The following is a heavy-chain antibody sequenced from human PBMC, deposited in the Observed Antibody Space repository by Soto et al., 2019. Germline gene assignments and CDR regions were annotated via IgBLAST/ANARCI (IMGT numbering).Heavy chain of an antibody. CDR2: IRGSGGST. Sequence: EVQLLESGGGLLQPGGSLGLSWAASGLPFTSYPLGWFGQPPGRGREWVSAIRGSGGSTFYADSVKGRFTISRDNSKNTLYLQMNSLRAEDTAVYYCAKDRSSGYEKSDYWGQGTLVTVSS. V-gene: IGHV3-23*01. CDR3: AKDRSSGYEKSDY. CDR1: GLPFTSYP. D-gene: IGHD5-12*01. J-gene: IGHJ4*02.